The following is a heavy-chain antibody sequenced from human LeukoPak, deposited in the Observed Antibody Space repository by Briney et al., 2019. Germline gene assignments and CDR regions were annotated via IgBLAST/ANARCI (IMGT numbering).Heavy chain of an antibody. V-gene: IGHV3-7*02. J-gene: IGHJ4*02. CDR2: IKQDGSEI. CDR3: ARSTSSEYDIYHFDY. D-gene: IGHD3-9*01. CDR1: GFKFNSYW. Sequence: GGSLRLSCAASGFKFNSYWMSWVRQAPGKGLECVANIKQDGSEIYFVDSVKGRFTISRDNSKNTLYLQMNSLRAEDTAVYYCARSTSSEYDIYHFDYWGQGTLVTVSS.